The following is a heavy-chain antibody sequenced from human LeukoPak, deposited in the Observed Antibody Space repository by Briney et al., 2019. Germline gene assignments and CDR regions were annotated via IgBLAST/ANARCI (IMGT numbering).Heavy chain of an antibody. CDR2: IIPIFGTA. CDR1: GYTFTSYG. J-gene: IGHJ4*02. V-gene: IGHV1-69*13. Sequence: SVKVSCKASGYTFTSYGISWVRQAPGQGLEWMGGIIPIFGTANYAQRFQGRVTITADEITTTAYMELSSLRSEDTAVYYCARGGGDLDYYGSGSYFKTLDYWGQGTLVTVSS. D-gene: IGHD3-10*01. CDR3: ARGGGDLDYYGSGSYFKTLDY.